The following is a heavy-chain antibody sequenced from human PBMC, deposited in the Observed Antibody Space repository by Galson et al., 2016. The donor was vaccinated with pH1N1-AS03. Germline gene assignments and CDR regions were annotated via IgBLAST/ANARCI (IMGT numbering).Heavy chain of an antibody. CDR2: ISSSSSTI. CDR1: GFTFSSYS. D-gene: IGHD6-19*01. V-gene: IGHV3-48*02. Sequence: SLRLSCAASGFTFSSYSMNWVRQAPGKGLEWVSYISSSSSTIYYADSVKGRFTISRDNAKNSLYLQMNSLREEDTAVYYCARELHYGWLVPGYWGQGTLVIVSS. CDR3: ARELHYGWLVPGY. J-gene: IGHJ4*02.